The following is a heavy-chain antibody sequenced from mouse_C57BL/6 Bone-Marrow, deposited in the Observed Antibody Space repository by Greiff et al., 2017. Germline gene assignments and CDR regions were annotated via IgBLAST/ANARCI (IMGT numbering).Heavy chain of an antibody. D-gene: IGHD1-1*01. CDR2: IKPSNGGT. CDR3: ARGGGLLHYAMDY. J-gene: IGHJ4*01. V-gene: IGHV1-53*01. Sequence: QVQLQQPGTELVKPGASVKLSCKASGYTFTSYWMHWVKQRPGQGLEWIGNIKPSNGGTNYNEKFKSKATLTVDKSSSTAYMQLSSLTSEDSAVYYSARGGGLLHYAMDYWGQGTSVTVSS. CDR1: GYTFTSYW.